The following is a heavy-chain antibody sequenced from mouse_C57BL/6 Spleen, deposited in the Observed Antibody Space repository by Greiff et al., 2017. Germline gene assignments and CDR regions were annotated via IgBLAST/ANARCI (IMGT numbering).Heavy chain of an antibody. Sequence: VQLQQSGAELARPGASVKMSCKASGYTFTSYTMHWVKQRPGQGLEWIGYINPSSGYTKYNQKFKDKATLTADKSSSTAYMQLSSLTSEDSAVYYCARLDYGSSYDFDYWGQGTTLTVSS. CDR2: INPSSGYT. CDR3: ARLDYGSSYDFDY. D-gene: IGHD1-1*01. V-gene: IGHV1-4*01. CDR1: GYTFTSYT. J-gene: IGHJ2*01.